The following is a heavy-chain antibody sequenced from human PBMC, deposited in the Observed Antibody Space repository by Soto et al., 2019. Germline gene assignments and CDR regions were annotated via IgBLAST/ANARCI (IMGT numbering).Heavy chain of an antibody. CDR3: ASHPAAMEVYYGMDV. D-gene: IGHD2-2*01. Sequence: NPSETLSLTCAVYGGSFSGYYWSWIRQPPGKGLEWIGEINHSGSTNYNPSLKSRVTISVDTSKNQFSLKLSSVTAADTAVYYCASHPAAMEVYYGMDVWGQGTTVTVSS. J-gene: IGHJ6*02. V-gene: IGHV4-34*01. CDR1: GGSFSGYY. CDR2: INHSGST.